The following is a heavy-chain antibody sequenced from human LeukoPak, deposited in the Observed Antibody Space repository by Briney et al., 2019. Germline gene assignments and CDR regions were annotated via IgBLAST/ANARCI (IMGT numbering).Heavy chain of an antibody. CDR1: GYTFIGYY. D-gene: IGHD6-13*01. CDR2: INTNTGNP. V-gene: IGHV7-4-1*02. J-gene: IGHJ3*02. CDR3: ARDGAQLVRGAFDI. Sequence: ASVKVSCKASGYTFIGYYMHWVRQAPGQGLEWMGWINTNTGNPTYAQGFTGRFVFSLDTSVSTAYLQISSLKAEDTAVYYCARDGAQLVRGAFDIWGQGTMVTVSS.